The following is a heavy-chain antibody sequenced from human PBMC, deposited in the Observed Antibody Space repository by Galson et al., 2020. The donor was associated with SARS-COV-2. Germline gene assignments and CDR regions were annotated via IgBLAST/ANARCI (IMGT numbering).Heavy chain of an antibody. J-gene: IGHJ4*02. CDR2: INSNGSSI. CDR3: TATRAY. V-gene: IGHV3-74*01. Sequence: GGSLRLSCAASGFTFSNYWMHWVRQAPGKGLVWVSRINSNGSSISYADSVKGRFTFSRDNAKNTLYLQMNSLRVEDTALYYCTATRAYWGQGTLVTVSS. CDR1: GFTFSNYW. D-gene: IGHD1-26*01.